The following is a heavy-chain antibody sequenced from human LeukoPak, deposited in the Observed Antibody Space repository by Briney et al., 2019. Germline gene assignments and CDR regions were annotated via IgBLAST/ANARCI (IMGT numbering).Heavy chain of an antibody. J-gene: IGHJ6*03. CDR1: GFTFSSYG. V-gene: IGHV3-30*18. Sequence: GGSLRLSCAASGFTFSSYGMHWVRQAPGKGLEWVAVISYDGSNKYYADSVKGRFTISRDNSKNTLYLQMNSLRAEDTAVYYCAKATPSSSWYRAYFYYMDVWGKGTTVTVSS. CDR2: ISYDGSNK. D-gene: IGHD6-13*01. CDR3: AKATPSSSWYRAYFYYMDV.